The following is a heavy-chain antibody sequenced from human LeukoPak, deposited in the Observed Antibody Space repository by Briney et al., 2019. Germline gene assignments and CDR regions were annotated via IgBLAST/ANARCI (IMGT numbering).Heavy chain of an antibody. CDR2: IWYDGSNK. CDR3: ARVGSPHY. V-gene: IGHV3-33*08. Sequence: GGSLRLSCAPSGFTFSRHGMHWVRQTPGKGLEWVAVIWYDGSNKYYADSVKGRFTISRDNSKNTLYLQMNSLRAEDTAVYYCARVGSPHYWGQGTLVTVSS. CDR1: GFTFSRHG. J-gene: IGHJ4*02. D-gene: IGHD2-15*01.